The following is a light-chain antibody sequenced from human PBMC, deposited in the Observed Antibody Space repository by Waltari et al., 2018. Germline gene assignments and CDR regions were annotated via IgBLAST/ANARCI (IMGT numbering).Light chain of an antibody. CDR3: QSWDTGINV. J-gene: IGLJ2*01. CDR1: SGHTRYA. V-gene: IGLV4-69*01. Sequence: QLVLTQPPSASASLGASVKLTCTLNSGHTRYAIAWHTQQPEKGPRFLMKLDSDGSHTKGDGIPDRFSGSSSVAERYLILSSLQAEDEADYYCQSWDTGINVFGGGTKLTVL. CDR2: LDSDGSH.